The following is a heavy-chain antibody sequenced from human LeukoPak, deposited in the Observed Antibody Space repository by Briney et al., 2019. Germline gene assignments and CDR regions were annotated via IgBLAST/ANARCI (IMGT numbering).Heavy chain of an antibody. CDR3: ARVRRNRGYYLLDY. V-gene: IGHV4-34*01. CDR2: INHSGST. J-gene: IGHJ4*02. D-gene: IGHD3-22*01. Sequence: SETLSLTCAVYGGSFSGFYWSWIRQPPGKGLEWMGEINHSGSTNYNASLKSRVTISVDTSKNQFSLKLSSVTAADTAVYYCARVRRNRGYYLLDYWGQGTLVTVSS. CDR1: GGSFSGFY.